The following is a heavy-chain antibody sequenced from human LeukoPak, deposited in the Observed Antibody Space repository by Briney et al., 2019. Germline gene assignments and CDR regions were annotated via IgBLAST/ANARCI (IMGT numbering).Heavy chain of an antibody. CDR1: GFIFNNYA. Sequence: GGSLRLSCAASGFIFNNYAMHWVRQAPGKGLEWVAVISYDGSNKYYADSVKGRFTISRDNSKNTLYLQMNSLRAEDTAVYYCARSYYDILTGYGEVDYWGQGTLVTVSS. CDR2: ISYDGSNK. CDR3: ARSYYDILTGYGEVDY. J-gene: IGHJ4*02. V-gene: IGHV3-30*04. D-gene: IGHD3-9*01.